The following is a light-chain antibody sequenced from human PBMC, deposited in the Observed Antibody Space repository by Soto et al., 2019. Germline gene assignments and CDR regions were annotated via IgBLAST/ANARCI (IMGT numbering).Light chain of an antibody. CDR2: GPS. Sequence: ESVLTQSPGTLSLSPGERATLSCLASQSVSSDVLAWYQHKPDQAPRLLIYGPSTRATGIPNRFSGSRSATDFTLNIRRLEPEESAAYYCQRYGGSPLYNVGQGTRLEIK. CDR3: QRYGGSPLYN. J-gene: IGKJ2*01. V-gene: IGKV3-20*01. CDR1: QSVSSDV.